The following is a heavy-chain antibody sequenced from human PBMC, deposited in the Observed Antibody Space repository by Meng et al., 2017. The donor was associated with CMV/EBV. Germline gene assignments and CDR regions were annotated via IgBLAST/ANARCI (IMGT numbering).Heavy chain of an antibody. J-gene: IGHJ4*02. CDR2: ISAYNGNT. D-gene: IGHD3-3*01. CDR1: GYTFTSYG. Sequence: ASVKVSCKASGYTFTSYGISWVRQAPGQGLEWMGWISAYNGNTNYAQKLQGRVTITTDTSTSTAYMELRSLRSDDTAVYYCARGTSYDFWSGYPPSSFDYWGQGTLVTVSS. CDR3: ARGTSYDFWSGYPPSSFDY. V-gene: IGHV1-18*01.